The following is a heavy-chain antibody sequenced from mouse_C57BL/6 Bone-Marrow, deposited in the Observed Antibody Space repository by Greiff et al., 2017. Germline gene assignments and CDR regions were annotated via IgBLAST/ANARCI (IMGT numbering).Heavy chain of an antibody. CDR2: IRNKANNHAT. V-gene: IGHV6-6*01. D-gene: IGHD2-4*01. J-gene: IGHJ1*03. CDR1: GFTFSDAW. CDR3: TRPIYYDYVWYFDV. Sequence: EVQLVESGGGLVQPGGSMKLSCAASGFTFSDAWMDWVRQSPEKGLEWVAEIRNKANNHATYYAESVKGRFTISRDDSKSSVYLQMNSLRAEDTGIYYCTRPIYYDYVWYFDVWGTGTTVTVSS.